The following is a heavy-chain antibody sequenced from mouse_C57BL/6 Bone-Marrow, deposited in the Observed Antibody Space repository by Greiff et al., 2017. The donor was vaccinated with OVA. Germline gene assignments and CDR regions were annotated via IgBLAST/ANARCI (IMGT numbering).Heavy chain of an antibody. Sequence: QVQLKQPGAELVRPGTSVKLSCKASGYTFTSYWMHWVKQRPGQGLEWIGVIDPSDSYTNYNQKFKGKATLTVDTSSSTAYMQLSSLTSEDSAVYYCAREGKGRKLGYWGQGTTLTVSS. CDR2: IDPSDSYT. J-gene: IGHJ2*01. CDR1: GYTFTSYW. CDR3: AREGKGRKLGY. V-gene: IGHV1-59*01. D-gene: IGHD1-3*01.